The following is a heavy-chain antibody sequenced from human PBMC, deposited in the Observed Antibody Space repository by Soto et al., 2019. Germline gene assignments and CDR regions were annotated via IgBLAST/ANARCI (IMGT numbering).Heavy chain of an antibody. V-gene: IGHV3-33*01. CDR1: GFTFSSYG. J-gene: IGHJ4*02. CDR2: IWYDGSKK. Sequence: QVQLVESGGGVVQPGRSLRLSCAASGFTFSSYGMHWVRQAPGKGLEWVAVIWYDGSKKYYAYSVKGRFTISRDNSKNTLYLQMNSLRAEDTAVYYCARESQLMGSDYWGQGTLVTVSS. D-gene: IGHD6-13*01. CDR3: ARESQLMGSDY.